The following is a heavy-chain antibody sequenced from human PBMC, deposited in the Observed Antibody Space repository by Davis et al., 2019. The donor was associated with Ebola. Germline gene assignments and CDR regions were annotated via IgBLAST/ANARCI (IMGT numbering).Heavy chain of an antibody. CDR3: LKDHECSSIFCSGGFDE. J-gene: IGHJ4*02. CDR2: ISNDGGST. D-gene: IGHD6-13*01. V-gene: IGHV3-64D*06. Sequence: GESLKISCSASGFIFSDYAMHWVRQAPGKGLEYVSIISNDGGSTFYADSVKGRFVISRDNAKDGLYLQMSSLRDEDTAVYYCLKDHECSSIFCSGGFDEWGQGTLVTVSS. CDR1: GFIFSDYA.